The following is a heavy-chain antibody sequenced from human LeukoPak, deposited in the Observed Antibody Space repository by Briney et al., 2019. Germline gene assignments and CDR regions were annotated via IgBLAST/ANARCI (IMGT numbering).Heavy chain of an antibody. CDR1: GGSFSGYY. D-gene: IGHD4-17*01. Sequence: SETLSLTCAVYGGSFSGYYWSWIRQPPGKGLEWIGYIYYSGSTYYNPSLKSRVTISVDTSKNQFSLKLSSVTAADTAVYYCARVGIYGDHEDYWGQGTLVTVSS. J-gene: IGHJ4*02. CDR2: IYYSGST. CDR3: ARVGIYGDHEDY. V-gene: IGHV4-30-4*08.